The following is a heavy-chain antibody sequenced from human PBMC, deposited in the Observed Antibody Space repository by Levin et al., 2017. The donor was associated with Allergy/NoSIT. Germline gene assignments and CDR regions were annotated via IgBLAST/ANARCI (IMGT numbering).Heavy chain of an antibody. D-gene: IGHD3-3*01. CDR1: GYSFTTYW. CDR3: ARRITVFGVVTRRAFDI. CDR2: IYPGDSDT. V-gene: IGHV5-51*01. J-gene: IGHJ3*02. Sequence: GESLKISCKGSGYSFTTYWIGWVRQMPGKGLEWMGIIYPGDSDTRYSPSFQGQVTISADKSISTAYLQWSSLKASDTAMYYCARRITVFGVVTRRAFDIWGQGTMVTVSS.